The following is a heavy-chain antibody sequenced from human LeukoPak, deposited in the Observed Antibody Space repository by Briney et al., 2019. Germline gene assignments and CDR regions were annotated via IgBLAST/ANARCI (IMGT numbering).Heavy chain of an antibody. J-gene: IGHJ3*02. D-gene: IGHD5-18*01. V-gene: IGHV3-7*01. CDR3: AREVRGSYGPQAFDI. CDR2: IKQDGSEK. Sequence: QAGGSLRLSCAASGFTFSSYWMSWVRQAPGKGLEWVANIKQDGSEKYYVDSVKGRFTISRDNAKNSLYLQMNSLRAEDTAVYYCAREVRGSYGPQAFDIWGQGTMVTVSS. CDR1: GFTFSSYW.